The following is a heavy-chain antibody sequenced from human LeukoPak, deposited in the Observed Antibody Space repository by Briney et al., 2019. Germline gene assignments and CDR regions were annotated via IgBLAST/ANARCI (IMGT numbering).Heavy chain of an antibody. CDR1: GVTFSSYA. CDR2: ISGSGGSP. J-gene: IGHJ4*02. CDR3: AKDRVALAGIGLDY. Sequence: GGSLRLSCAASGVTFSSYAMGWVRQAPGKGLEWVSSISGSGGSPYYADSVKGRFTISRDNSNNTLYLEMNSLRADDTAVYYCAKDRVALAGIGLDYWGQGTLVTVSS. V-gene: IGHV3-23*01. D-gene: IGHD6-19*01.